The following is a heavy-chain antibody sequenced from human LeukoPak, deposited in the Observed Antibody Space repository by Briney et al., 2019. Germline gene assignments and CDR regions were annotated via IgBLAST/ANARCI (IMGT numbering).Heavy chain of an antibody. CDR1: GGSFSAYY. V-gene: IGHV4-59*01. J-gene: IGHJ4*02. CDR2: LYNSGRT. D-gene: IGHD4-11*01. Sequence: PSETLSLTCAVYGGSFSAYYWSWIRQPPGKGLEWIGHLYNSGRTTYNPSLKSRVTISADTSNNQLSLELTFVTAADTAVYYCARSGLTTASPFDYWGQGTLVTVSS. CDR3: ARSGLTTASPFDY.